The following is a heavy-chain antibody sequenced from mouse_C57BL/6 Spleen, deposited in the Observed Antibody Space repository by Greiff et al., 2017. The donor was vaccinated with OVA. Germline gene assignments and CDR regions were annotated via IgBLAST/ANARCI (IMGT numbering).Heavy chain of an antibody. CDR1: GFTFSSYA. CDR2: ISDGGSYT. J-gene: IGHJ1*03. V-gene: IGHV5-4*01. D-gene: IGHD1-1*01. Sequence: EVQLVESGGGLVKPGGSLKLSCAASGFTFSSYAMSWVRQTPEKRLEWVATISDGGSYTYYPDNVKGRFTISRDNAKNNLYLQMSHLKSEDTAMYYCARDRFYYYGSSGYFDVWGTGTTVTVSS. CDR3: ARDRFYYYGSSGYFDV.